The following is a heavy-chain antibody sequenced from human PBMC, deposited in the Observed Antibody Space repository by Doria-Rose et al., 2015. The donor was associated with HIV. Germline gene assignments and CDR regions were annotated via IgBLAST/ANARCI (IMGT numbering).Heavy chain of an antibody. CDR1: GVSLSSPGMG. D-gene: IGHD6-13*01. CDR2: IFAYDER. CDR3: ARIKSSRWYHKYFFDF. V-gene: IGHV2-26*01. Sequence: QIALKESGPVLVKPTETLTLTCTVSGVSLSSPGMGVSWIRQPPGKALEWLASIFAYDERSYKTSLKSRLTISMCTSKSQVVLTMTDMDHVDTATYYCARIKSSRWYHKYFFDFWGQGPLVIVSA. J-gene: IGHJ4*02.